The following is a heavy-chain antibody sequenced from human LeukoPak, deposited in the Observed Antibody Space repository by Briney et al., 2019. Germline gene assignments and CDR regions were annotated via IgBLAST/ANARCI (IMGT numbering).Heavy chain of an antibody. Sequence: GGSLRLSCAASGFTFSDYYMSWIRQAPGKGLEWVSYTSSSGSTIYYADSVKGRFTISRDNAKNSLYLQMNSLRAEDTAVYYCAGYNYDILTGYYSSDYWGQGTLVTVSS. CDR2: TSSSGSTI. J-gene: IGHJ4*02. CDR3: AGYNYDILTGYYSSDY. D-gene: IGHD3-9*01. V-gene: IGHV3-11*01. CDR1: GFTFSDYY.